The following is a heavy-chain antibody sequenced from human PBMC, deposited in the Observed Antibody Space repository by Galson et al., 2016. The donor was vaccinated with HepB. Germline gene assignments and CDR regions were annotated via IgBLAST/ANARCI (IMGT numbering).Heavy chain of an antibody. CDR1: GGSFSGYY. V-gene: IGHV4-34*01. J-gene: IGHJ3*02. CDR3: ARTSTYFTDSSGYYLSGNAFEI. CDR2: MNHGGRR. Sequence: SETLSLTCAVYGGSFSGYYWTWIRQSPGKGLEWIGDMNHGGRRDSNPSLKSRVSISVDTSENQFSLRLSSVTAADTAVYYCARTSTYFTDSSGYYLSGNAFEIWGQGTMVTVSS. D-gene: IGHD3-22*01.